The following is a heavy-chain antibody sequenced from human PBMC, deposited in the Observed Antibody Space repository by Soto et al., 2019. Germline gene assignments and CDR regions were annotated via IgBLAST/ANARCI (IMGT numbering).Heavy chain of an antibody. D-gene: IGHD3-9*01. V-gene: IGHV3-23*01. Sequence: GGSLRLSCATSGFTFSSNGMSWVRQAPGKGLDWVSGISGSGRKTYYADSVMGRFTISRDNSKSTLFLQMISLRVEHTAVYSCAKNGLSDWPSAIVSLGQGTLVTASS. CDR1: GFTFSSNG. CDR3: AKNGLSDWPSAIVS. CDR2: ISGSGRKT. J-gene: IGHJ4*02.